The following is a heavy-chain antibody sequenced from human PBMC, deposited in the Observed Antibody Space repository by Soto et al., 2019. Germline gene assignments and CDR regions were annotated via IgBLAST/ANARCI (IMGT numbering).Heavy chain of an antibody. CDR3: ARDGDSKTFDY. V-gene: IGHV4-59*01. J-gene: IGHJ4*02. CDR2: IYYSGST. D-gene: IGHD4-17*01. CDR1: GGSISSYY. Sequence: SETLSLTCTVSGGSISSYYWSWIRQPPGKGLEWIGYIYYSGSTNYNPSLKSRVTISVDTSKNQFSLKLSSVTAADTAVYYCARDGDSKTFDYWGQGTLVTVSS.